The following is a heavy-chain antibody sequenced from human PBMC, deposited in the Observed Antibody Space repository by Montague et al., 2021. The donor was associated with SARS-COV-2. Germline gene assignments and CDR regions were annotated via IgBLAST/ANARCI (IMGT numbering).Heavy chain of an antibody. D-gene: IGHD6-13*01. CDR3: ARDVYSSSWFAGFDN. CDR1: GFTFSSFA. Sequence: SLRLSCAASGFTFSSFAVHWVRQAPGKGLEWVAVISYDGSDKYYVDSVEGRFTISRDNSKNTLYLQMNSLRAEDTAVYYCARDVYSSSWFAGFDNWGQGTMVTVSS. J-gene: IGHJ4*02. CDR2: ISYDGSDK. V-gene: IGHV3-30*04.